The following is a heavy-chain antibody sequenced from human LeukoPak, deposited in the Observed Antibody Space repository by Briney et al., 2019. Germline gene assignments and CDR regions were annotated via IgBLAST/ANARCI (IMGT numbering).Heavy chain of an antibody. CDR2: ISYDGSNK. CDR1: GFTFSSYG. CDR3: AKPSTEYCSGGSCYYFDY. J-gene: IGHJ4*02. D-gene: IGHD2-15*01. Sequence: PGGSLRLSCAASGFTFSSYGMHWVRQVPGKGLEWVAVISYDGSNKYYADSAKGRFTISRDNSKNTLYLQMNSLRAEDTAVYYCAKPSTEYCSGGSCYYFDYWGQGTLVTVSS. V-gene: IGHV3-30*18.